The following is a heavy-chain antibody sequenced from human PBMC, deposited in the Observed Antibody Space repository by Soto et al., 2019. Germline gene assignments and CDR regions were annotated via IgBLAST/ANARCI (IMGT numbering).Heavy chain of an antibody. V-gene: IGHV5-10-1*01. Sequence: GESLKISCKGSGYSFTSYLISWVRQMPGESLEWMGRIDPSDSYTNYSPSFQGHVTISADKSISTAYLQWSSLKASDNSMYYFARRPLDSWSGYPNDYWGQGTLVTVSS. J-gene: IGHJ4*02. CDR2: IDPSDSYT. CDR1: GYSFTSYL. CDR3: ARRPLDSWSGYPNDY. D-gene: IGHD3-3*01.